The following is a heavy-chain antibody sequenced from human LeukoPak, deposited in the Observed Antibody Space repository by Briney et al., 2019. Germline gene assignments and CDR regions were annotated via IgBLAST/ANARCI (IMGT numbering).Heavy chain of an antibody. V-gene: IGHV4-39*01. CDR2: IYYSGST. D-gene: IGHD1/OR15-1a*01. CDR1: GGSISNNNYY. Sequence: PSETLSLTCTVSGGSISNNNYYWAWIRQPPGKGLECIGSIYYSGSTYYNPSLKSRVTISVDTSKNQFSLELSSVTAADTAVYYCARLVEQSGHFDYWGQGTLVTVSS. J-gene: IGHJ4*02. CDR3: ARLVEQSGHFDY.